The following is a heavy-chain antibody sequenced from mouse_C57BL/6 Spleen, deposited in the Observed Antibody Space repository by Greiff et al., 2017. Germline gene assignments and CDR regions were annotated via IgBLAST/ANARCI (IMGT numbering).Heavy chain of an antibody. CDR3: ASGYYGSSY. D-gene: IGHD1-1*01. Sequence: VQLQQSGPELVKPGASVKISCKASGYTFTDYYMNWVKQSHGKSLEWIGDINPNNGGTSYNQKFKGKATLTVDKSSCTAYMELRSLTSEDSAVYYCASGYYGSSYWGQGTTLTVSS. V-gene: IGHV1-26*01. J-gene: IGHJ2*01. CDR2: INPNNGGT. CDR1: GYTFTDYY.